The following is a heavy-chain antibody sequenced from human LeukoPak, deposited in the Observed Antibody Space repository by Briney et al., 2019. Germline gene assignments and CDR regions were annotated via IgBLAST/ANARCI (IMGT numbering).Heavy chain of an antibody. D-gene: IGHD6-13*01. CDR2: IKQDGSEK. CDR1: GFSFSHYW. Sequence: PGGSLRLSCAASGFSFSHYWMTWVRQASGKGLEWVANIKQDGSEKYYVDSVEGRFTISRDNAKYSLFLHLNSLRVEDTAVYYCARVDGSSSCPDYWGQGTLVTVSS. CDR3: ARVDGSSSCPDY. V-gene: IGHV3-7*01. J-gene: IGHJ4*02.